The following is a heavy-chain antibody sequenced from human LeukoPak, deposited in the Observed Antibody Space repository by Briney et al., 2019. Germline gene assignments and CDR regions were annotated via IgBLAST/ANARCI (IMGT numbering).Heavy chain of an antibody. CDR2: IYYSGST. CDR3: ARDHTAMAY. Sequence: SETLSLTCTVSGGSISGYYWSWIRQPPGKGLEWIGHIYYSGSTNYNPSLKSRVTISVDTSKNQFSLKLSSVTAADTAVYYCARDHTAMAYWGQGTLVTVSS. D-gene: IGHD5-18*01. J-gene: IGHJ4*02. CDR1: GGSISGYY. V-gene: IGHV4-59*01.